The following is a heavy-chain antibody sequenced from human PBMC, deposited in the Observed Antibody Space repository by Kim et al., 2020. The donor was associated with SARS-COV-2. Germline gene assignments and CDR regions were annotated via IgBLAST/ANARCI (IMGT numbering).Heavy chain of an antibody. J-gene: IGHJ4*02. CDR3: ARDRGRGWLQPDY. V-gene: IGHV3-21*01. CDR2: ISSSSSYI. Sequence: GGSLRLSCAASGFTVSSYSMNWVRQAPGKGLEWVSSISSSSSYIYYADSVKGRFTISRDNAKNSLYLQMNSLRAEDTAVYYCARDRGRGWLQPDYWGQGTLVTVSS. D-gene: IGHD5-12*01. CDR1: GFTVSSYS.